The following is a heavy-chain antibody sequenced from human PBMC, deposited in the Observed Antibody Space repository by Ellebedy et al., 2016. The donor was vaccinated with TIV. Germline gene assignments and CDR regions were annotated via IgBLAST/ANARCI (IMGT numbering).Heavy chain of an antibody. CDR2: ISYDGSNK. J-gene: IGHJ2*01. V-gene: IGHV3-30*03. D-gene: IGHD1-1*01. CDR1: GFTFSSYG. CDR3: ARIELTGYWYFDL. Sequence: PGGSLRLSCAASGFTFSSYGMHWVRQAPGKGLEWVAVISYDGSNKYYADSVKGRFTISRDNSKNTLSLQMNSLRAEDTAVYYCARIELTGYWYFDLWGRGTLVTVSS.